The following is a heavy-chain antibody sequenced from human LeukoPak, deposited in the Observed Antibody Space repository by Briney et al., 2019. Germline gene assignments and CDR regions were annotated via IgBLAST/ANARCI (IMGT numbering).Heavy chain of an antibody. Sequence: SVKVSCKASGGTFSSYAISWVRQAPGQGLEWMGRIIPILGIANYAQKFQGRVTITADKSTSTAYMELSSLRSEDTAVYYCARDPYSSGRSYFDYWDQGTLVTVSS. J-gene: IGHJ4*02. CDR1: GGTFSSYA. D-gene: IGHD6-19*01. CDR3: ARDPYSSGRSYFDY. CDR2: IIPILGIA. V-gene: IGHV1-69*04.